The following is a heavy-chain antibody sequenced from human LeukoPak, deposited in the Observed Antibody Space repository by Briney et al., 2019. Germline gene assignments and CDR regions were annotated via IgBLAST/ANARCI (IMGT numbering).Heavy chain of an antibody. J-gene: IGHJ5*02. CDR1: GYTFTSYD. CDR3: AKRYNWNYVIDP. Sequence: ASVKVSCKASGYTFTSYDFNWVRQATGQRPEWMGWMSPNSGDTGYAQKFQGRVTMTRNTSISTAYMELSSLRSEDTAVYYCAKRYNWNYVIDPWGQGTLVTVSS. CDR2: MSPNSGDT. V-gene: IGHV1-8*01. D-gene: IGHD1-7*01.